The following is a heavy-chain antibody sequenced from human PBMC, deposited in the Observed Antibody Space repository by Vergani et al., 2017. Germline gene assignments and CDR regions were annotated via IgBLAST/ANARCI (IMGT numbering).Heavy chain of an antibody. CDR1: GGSFSGYY. CDR3: ARVQGPSIFGVVIRRYNWFDP. D-gene: IGHD3-3*01. Sequence: QVQLQQWGAGLLKPSETLSLTCAVYGGSFSGYYWSWIRQPPGKGLEWIGEINHSGSTNYNPSLKSRVTISVDTSKNQFYLKLSSVTAAETAVCYCARVQGPSIFGVVIRRYNWFDPWGQGTLVTVSS. V-gene: IGHV4-34*01. J-gene: IGHJ5*02. CDR2: INHSGST.